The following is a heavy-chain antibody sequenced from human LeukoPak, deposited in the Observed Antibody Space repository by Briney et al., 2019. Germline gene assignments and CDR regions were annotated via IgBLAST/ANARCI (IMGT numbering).Heavy chain of an antibody. Sequence: GGSLRLSCVVSGFIFNNYGMNWVRQAPGKGLEWVAHIGFGGNFYYADSVKGRFTISRDNSKNTLYLQMNSLRAEDTAVYYCARDPWYYDSSGYHYFDYWGQGTLVTVSS. J-gene: IGHJ4*02. D-gene: IGHD3-22*01. CDR3: ARDPWYYDSSGYHYFDY. CDR2: IGFGGNF. CDR1: GFIFNNYG. V-gene: IGHV3-30*02.